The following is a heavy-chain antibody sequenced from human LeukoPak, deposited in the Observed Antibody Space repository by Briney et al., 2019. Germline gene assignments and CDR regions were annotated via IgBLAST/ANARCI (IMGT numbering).Heavy chain of an antibody. V-gene: IGHV3-23*01. J-gene: IGHJ4*02. Sequence: PGGSLGLSCATSGFSFSRYAMTWVRQSPGKGLEWVSAISTSGTNTYYADSVKGRFTISRDNSNNTLNLQMNSLRAEDTAVYYCAKGGYSYGFWGQGTLVTVSS. D-gene: IGHD5-18*01. CDR1: GFSFSRYA. CDR3: AKGGYSYGF. CDR2: ISTSGTNT.